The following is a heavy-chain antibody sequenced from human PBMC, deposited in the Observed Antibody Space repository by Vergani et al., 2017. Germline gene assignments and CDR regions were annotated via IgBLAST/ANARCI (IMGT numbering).Heavy chain of an antibody. V-gene: IGHV4-31*03. D-gene: IGHD2-2*01. Sequence: QVQLRESGPGLVKPSQTLSLTCSVSGDSISSGVYYWNWIRQHPGKGLEWIGYIYSTGSTHHNPSLRRRINMSVDTSKNQFSLKLNSVTAADTAMYYCARHSRAHCVSTSCYWPLPLRYWGQGALVTVSS. J-gene: IGHJ4*02. CDR3: ARHSRAHCVSTSCYWPLPLRY. CDR1: GDSISSGVYY. CDR2: IYSTGST.